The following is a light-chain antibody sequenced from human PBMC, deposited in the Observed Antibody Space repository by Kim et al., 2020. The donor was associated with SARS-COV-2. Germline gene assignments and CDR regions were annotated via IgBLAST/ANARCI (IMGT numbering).Light chain of an antibody. V-gene: IGLV3-21*03. CDR1: NIGSKS. CDR3: QVGDSSSDHVV. Sequence: SYELTQPPSVSVAPGKTARITCGGNNIGSKSVHWYQQKPGQAPVLVVYDDSERPSGIPERFSGSNSGNTATLTISRVEAGDEADYYCQVGDSSSDHVVFGGGTKLTVL. J-gene: IGLJ2*01. CDR2: DDS.